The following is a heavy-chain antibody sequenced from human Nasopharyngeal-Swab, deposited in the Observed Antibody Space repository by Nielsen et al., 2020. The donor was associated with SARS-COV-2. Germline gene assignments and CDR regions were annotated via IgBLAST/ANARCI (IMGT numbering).Heavy chain of an antibody. D-gene: IGHD4-17*01. Sequence: LRLSCAASGFTFSDYYMSWIRQAPGKGLEWVSYISSSSSYTNYADSVKGRFTISRDNAKNSLYLQMDSLRAEDTAVYYCARGTATGWFDPWGQGTLVTVSS. V-gene: IGHV3-11*05. CDR3: ARGTATGWFDP. CDR1: GFTFSDYY. CDR2: ISSSSSYT. J-gene: IGHJ5*02.